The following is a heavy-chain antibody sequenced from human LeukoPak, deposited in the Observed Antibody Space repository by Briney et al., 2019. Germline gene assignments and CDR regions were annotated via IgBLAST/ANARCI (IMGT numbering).Heavy chain of an antibody. V-gene: IGHV3-64*01. CDR3: AGDQTLTYYYYYGMDV. CDR2: ISSNGGST. Sequence: GGSLRLSCAASGFTFSSYAMHWVRQAPGKGLEYVSAISSNGGSTYYANSVKGRFTISRDNSKNTLYLQMGSLRAEDMAVYYCAGDQTLTYYYYYGMDVWGQGTTVTVSS. J-gene: IGHJ6*02. CDR1: GFTFSSYA. D-gene: IGHD3-16*01.